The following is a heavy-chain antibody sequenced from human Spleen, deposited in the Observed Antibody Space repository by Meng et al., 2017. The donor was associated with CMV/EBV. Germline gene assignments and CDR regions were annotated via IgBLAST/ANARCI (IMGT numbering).Heavy chain of an antibody. D-gene: IGHD6-13*01. CDR1: GFTFSTYS. Sequence: GGSLRLSCLASGFTFSTYSMNWVRQAPGKGLEWVSSISSSSNYIYYADSVKGRFTISRDDAKKSLYLQMNSLRDEDTALYFCARDESPIGATGPRRYFHYWGQGTLVTVSS. CDR2: ISSSSNYI. V-gene: IGHV3-21*01. J-gene: IGHJ1*01. CDR3: ARDESPIGATGPRRYFHY.